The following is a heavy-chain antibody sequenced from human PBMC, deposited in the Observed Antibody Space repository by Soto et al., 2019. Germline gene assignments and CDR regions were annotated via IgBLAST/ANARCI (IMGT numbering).Heavy chain of an antibody. V-gene: IGHV4-39*01. D-gene: IGHD2-15*01. Sequence: QLQLQESGPGLVKPSETLSLTCTVSSGSISSSTYYWGWIRQPPGKGLEWIGSIYYSGSTYYHPSLKSRGTISVDTSKNPFSLTLSSVTAADTAVYYCARHAVVVRAAVDYWGQGILVTVSS. CDR3: ARHAVVVRAAVDY. CDR2: IYYSGST. J-gene: IGHJ4*02. CDR1: SGSISSSTYY.